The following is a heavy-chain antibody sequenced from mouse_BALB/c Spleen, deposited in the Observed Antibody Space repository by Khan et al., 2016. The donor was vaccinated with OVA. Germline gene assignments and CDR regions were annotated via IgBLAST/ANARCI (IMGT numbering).Heavy chain of an antibody. D-gene: IGHD2-3*01. CDR1: GFSLTTYG. CDR2: IWAGGSI. J-gene: IGHJ4*01. Sequence: QVQLKQSGPGLVAPSQSLSITCTVSGFSLTTYGVNWVRQPPGKGLEWLGVIWAGGSINYNSALMSRLTISKDNSKSQVFLKMNSLQTDDTAMYXYVRFYDGYVYAMDYWGQGTSVTVSS. V-gene: IGHV2-9*02. CDR3: VRFYDGYVYAMDY.